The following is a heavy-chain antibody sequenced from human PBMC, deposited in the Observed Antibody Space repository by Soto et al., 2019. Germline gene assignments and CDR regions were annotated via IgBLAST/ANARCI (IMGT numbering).Heavy chain of an antibody. CDR2: ISSSSSSDYI. V-gene: IGHV3-21*01. CDR3: ARQGFSTNYYYGMDV. CDR1: GFTFSSYS. J-gene: IGHJ6*02. Sequence: GGSLRLSCEASGFTFSSYSMNWVRQAPGKGLEWVSSISSSSSSDYIFYADSVKGRFSISRDNAKNSLYLQMNNLRAEDTAVYYCARQGFSTNYYYGMDVWGQGTTVTVSS. D-gene: IGHD2-2*01.